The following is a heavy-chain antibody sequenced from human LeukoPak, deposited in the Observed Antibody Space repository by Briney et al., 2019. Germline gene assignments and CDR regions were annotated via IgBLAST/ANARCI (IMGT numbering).Heavy chain of an antibody. CDR2: IYYSGST. CDR1: GGSISSYY. Sequence: SETLSLTCSVSGGSISSYYWSWIRQPPGKGLEWIGYIYYSGSTNHNPSLKSRVTISVDTSKNQFSLKLSSVTAADTAVYYCAGDPRITIFGVVITTYYYFDYWGQGILVTVSS. D-gene: IGHD3-3*01. CDR3: AGDPRITIFGVVITTYYYFDY. J-gene: IGHJ4*02. V-gene: IGHV4-59*12.